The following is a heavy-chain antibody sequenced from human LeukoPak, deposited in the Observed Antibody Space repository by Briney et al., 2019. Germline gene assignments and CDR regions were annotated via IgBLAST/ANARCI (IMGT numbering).Heavy chain of an antibody. Sequence: GGSLRLSCAASGLTFSRYSMNWVRQAPGKGLEWVSSISSSSSYIYYADSVKGRFTISRDNAKNSLYLQMNSLRAEDTAVYYCAGDVLPYSGNYSATLGAGAFDIWGQGTMVTVSS. CDR3: AGDVLPYSGNYSATLGAGAFDI. CDR1: GLTFSRYS. J-gene: IGHJ3*02. D-gene: IGHD1-26*01. V-gene: IGHV3-21*01. CDR2: ISSSSSYI.